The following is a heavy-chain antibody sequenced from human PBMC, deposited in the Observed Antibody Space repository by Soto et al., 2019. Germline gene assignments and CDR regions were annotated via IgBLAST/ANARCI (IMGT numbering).Heavy chain of an antibody. J-gene: IGHJ6*02. CDR1: GGSISSYY. CDR3: ARGDPLLWFGEKVYYGMDV. Sequence: QVQLQESGPGLVKPSETLSLTCTVSGGSISSYYWSWIRQPPGKGLEWIGYIYYSGGTNYNPSLSRRVPLSVATSNTHFPLKPSSVTAADTAVYYCARGDPLLWFGEKVYYGMDVWGQGTTVTVSS. CDR2: IYYSGGT. V-gene: IGHV4-59*01. D-gene: IGHD3-10*01.